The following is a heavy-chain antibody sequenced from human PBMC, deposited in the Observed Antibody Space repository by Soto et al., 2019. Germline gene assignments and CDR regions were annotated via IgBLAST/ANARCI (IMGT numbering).Heavy chain of an antibody. CDR2: INIGGDNT. V-gene: IGHV3-23*01. Sequence: GGALRLSCVGSGFNFKKYAVSWGRPGPGEGLEWVSAINIGGDNTFYTDSVKGRFTISRDNSKNMLYLEMNSLTAEDTAVYYCARRAYYFDGTGSHAFDIWGQGTRVTV. CDR3: ARRAYYFDGTGSHAFDI. J-gene: IGHJ3*02. D-gene: IGHD3-22*01. CDR1: GFNFKKYA.